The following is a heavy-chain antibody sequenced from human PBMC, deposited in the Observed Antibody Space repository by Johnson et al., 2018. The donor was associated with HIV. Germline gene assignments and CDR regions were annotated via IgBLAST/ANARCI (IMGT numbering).Heavy chain of an antibody. CDR3: ARAGGPYGSGSYWGSGLDAFDI. V-gene: IGHV3-30*14. CDR1: GFTFSSYA. CDR2: ILSDGSNI. J-gene: IGHJ3*02. D-gene: IGHD3-10*01. Sequence: VQLVESGGGLVQPGRSLRLSCAASGFTFSSYAMHWVRQAPGKALEWVSIILSDGSNIYYADSVKGRFTISRDTSKNTLYFQMNSLRAEDTAVYYCARAGGPYGSGSYWGSGLDAFDIWGQGTMVTVSS.